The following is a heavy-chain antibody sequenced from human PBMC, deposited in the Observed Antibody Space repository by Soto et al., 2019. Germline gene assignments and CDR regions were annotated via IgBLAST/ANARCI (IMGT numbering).Heavy chain of an antibody. J-gene: IGHJ4*02. D-gene: IGHD2-8*02. V-gene: IGHV4-34*01. CDR2: INHSGRT. CDR3: ARDKITGLFDY. CDR1: GGSFSGYY. Sequence: QVQLQQWGAGLLKPSETLSLTCAVYGGSFSGYYLTWIRQPPGTGLEWIGEINHSGRTNYNPPLKSRVTISVDTSKNQFSLKLTSGTDADTAVYYCARDKITGLFDYWGQRTLVTVSS.